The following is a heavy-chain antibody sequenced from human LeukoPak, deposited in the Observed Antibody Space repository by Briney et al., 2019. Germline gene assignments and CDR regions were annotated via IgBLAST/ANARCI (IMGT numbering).Heavy chain of an antibody. Sequence: GGSLRLSCAASGFTFGSYGMHWVRQAPGKGLEWVAFIRYDGSNKYYADSVKGRFSISRDNSKNTLYLQMNSLRAEDTAVYYCAKVSGSGSYPAHWGQGTLVTVSS. V-gene: IGHV3-30*02. J-gene: IGHJ4*02. CDR2: IRYDGSNK. CDR1: GFTFGSYG. D-gene: IGHD3-10*01. CDR3: AKVSGSGSYPAH.